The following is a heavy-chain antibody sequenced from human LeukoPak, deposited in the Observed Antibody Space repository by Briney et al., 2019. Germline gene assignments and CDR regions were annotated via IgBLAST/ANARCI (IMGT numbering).Heavy chain of an antibody. J-gene: IGHJ4*02. D-gene: IGHD6-13*01. CDR1: GGSISSYY. CDR3: ARAHYSSSWYPFDY. V-gene: IGHV4-34*01. CDR2: INHSGST. Sequence: PSETLSLTCTVSGGSISSYYWSWIRQPPGKGLEWIGEINHSGSTNYNPSLKSRVTISVDTSKNQFSLKLSSVTAADTAVYYCARAHYSSSWYPFDYWGQGTLVTVSS.